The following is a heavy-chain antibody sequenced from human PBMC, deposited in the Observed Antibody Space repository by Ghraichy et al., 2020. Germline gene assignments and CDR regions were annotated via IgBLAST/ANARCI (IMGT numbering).Heavy chain of an antibody. CDR3: ARESSQELRYYGMDV. J-gene: IGHJ6*02. D-gene: IGHD3-10*01. CDR1: GFTFSSYA. CDR2: MSYDGNEE. Sequence: GGSLRLSCAASGFTFSSYAIHWVRQAPGKGLEWVAVMSYDGNEEFYADSVKGRFTIFRDISKNTLYLQMSGLRTEDTALYSCARESSQELRYYGMDVWGQGTTVTVSS. V-gene: IGHV3-30*04.